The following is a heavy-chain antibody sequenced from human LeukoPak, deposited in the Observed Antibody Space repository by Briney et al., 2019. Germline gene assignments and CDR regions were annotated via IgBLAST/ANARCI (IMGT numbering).Heavy chain of an antibody. CDR1: GYTFTAHY. J-gene: IGHJ4*02. V-gene: IGHV1-2*02. Sequence: ASVKVSCKASGYTFTAHYMHWLRQAPGQGLEWMGWISPNNGGTNFAQKFLGRITMTRNTSISTAYMELSSLRSEDTAVYYCARGGVRGVIIGYWGQGTLVTVSS. D-gene: IGHD3-10*01. CDR3: ARGGVRGVIIGY. CDR2: ISPNNGGT.